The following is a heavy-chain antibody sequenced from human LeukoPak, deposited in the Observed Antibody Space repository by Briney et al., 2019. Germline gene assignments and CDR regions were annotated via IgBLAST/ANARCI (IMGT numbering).Heavy chain of an antibody. CDR3: ARWPDCSGGSCYGEASDH. V-gene: IGHV4-34*01. Sequence: PSETLSLTCAVYGGSFSGYYWSWIRQPPGKGLEWIGEINHSGSTNYNPSLKSRVTISVDTSKNQFSLKLSSVTAADTAVYYCARWPDCSGGSCYGEASDHWGQGTLVTVSS. CDR2: INHSGST. CDR1: GGSFSGYY. D-gene: IGHD2-15*01. J-gene: IGHJ4*02.